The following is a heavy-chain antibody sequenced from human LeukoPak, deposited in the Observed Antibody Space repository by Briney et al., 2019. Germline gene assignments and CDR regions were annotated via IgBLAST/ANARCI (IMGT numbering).Heavy chain of an antibody. CDR2: IGAYNGNT. J-gene: IGHJ4*02. Sequence: ASVKVSCKASGYTFTSYGISWVRQAPGQGLEWMGWIGAYNGNTNYAQKLQGRVTMTTDTSTSTAYMELRSLRSDDTAVYYCARAARSSIAARLPLGYWGQGTLVTVSS. V-gene: IGHV1-18*01. CDR1: GYTFTSYG. D-gene: IGHD6-6*01. CDR3: ARAARSSIAARLPLGY.